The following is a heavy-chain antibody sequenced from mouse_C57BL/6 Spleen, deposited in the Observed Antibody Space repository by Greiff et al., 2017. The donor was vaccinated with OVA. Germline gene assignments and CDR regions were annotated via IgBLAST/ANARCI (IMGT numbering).Heavy chain of an antibody. Sequence: VKLQQPGAELVKPGASVKLSCKASGYTFTSYWMHWVKQRPGRGLEWIGRIDPNSGGTKYNEKFKSKATLTVDKPSSTAYMQLSSLTSEDSAVYYCARSTVVAAYYFDYWGQGTTLTVSS. J-gene: IGHJ2*01. V-gene: IGHV1-72*01. CDR3: ARSTVVAAYYFDY. CDR1: GYTFTSYW. CDR2: IDPNSGGT. D-gene: IGHD1-1*01.